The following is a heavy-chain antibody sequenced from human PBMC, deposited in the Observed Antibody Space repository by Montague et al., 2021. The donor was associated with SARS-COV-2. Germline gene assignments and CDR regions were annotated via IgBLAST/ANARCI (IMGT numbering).Heavy chain of an antibody. CDR1: GGSFTGYS. J-gene: IGHJ4*02. D-gene: IGHD6-19*01. Sequence: SETLSLICAVDGGSFTGYSWNWIRQPPGKGLEWIGEVNHPGGTNYNPSLKSRVTISIDMSKNQFSLNLESVTAADTAVYYCARRVSSSWYRFEYWGQGTLVTVSS. V-gene: IGHV4-34*01. CDR3: ARRVSSSWYRFEY. CDR2: VNHPGGT.